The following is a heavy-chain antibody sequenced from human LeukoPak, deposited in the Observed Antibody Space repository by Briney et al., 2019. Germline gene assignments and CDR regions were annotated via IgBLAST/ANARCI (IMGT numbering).Heavy chain of an antibody. Sequence: SETLSLTCAVSGVSINTCCHYWTWIRQPPGKGLEWIGYKYYSGSTRYNSSLRSRLTISLDTSKNQFSLRLTSVTAADMAVYYCARGRSYGFDLDSWGQGTLVIVSS. CDR2: KYYSGST. J-gene: IGHJ4*02. D-gene: IGHD3-16*01. CDR3: ARGRSYGFDLDS. CDR1: GVSINTCCHY. V-gene: IGHV4-61*01.